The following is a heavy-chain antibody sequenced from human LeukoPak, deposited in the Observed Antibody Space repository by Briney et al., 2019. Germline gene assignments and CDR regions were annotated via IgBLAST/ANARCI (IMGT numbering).Heavy chain of an antibody. CDR3: AKAGPSYYDFWSGYFPFDP. CDR2: INPNSGGT. J-gene: IGHJ5*02. Sequence: ASVKVSCKASGYTFTGYYMHWVRQAPGQGLEWMGWINPNSGGTNYAQKFQGWVTMTRDTSISTAYMELSRLRSDDTAVYYCAKAGPSYYDFWSGYFPFDPWGQGTLVTVSS. D-gene: IGHD3-3*01. V-gene: IGHV1-2*04. CDR1: GYTFTGYY.